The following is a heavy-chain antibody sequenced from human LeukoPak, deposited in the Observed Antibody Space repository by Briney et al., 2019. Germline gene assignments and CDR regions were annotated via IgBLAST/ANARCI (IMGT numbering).Heavy chain of an antibody. D-gene: IGHD3-10*01. V-gene: IGHV4-38-2*02. CDR3: ARGWPVRGVITYYFDY. CDR2: IYHSGST. J-gene: IGHJ4*02. Sequence: PSETLSLTCTVSGYSISSGYYWGWIRQPPGKGLEWIGSIYHSGSTYYNPSLKSRVTISVDTSKNQFSLKLSSVTAADTAVYYCARGWPVRGVITYYFDYWGQGTLVTVSS. CDR1: GYSISSGYY.